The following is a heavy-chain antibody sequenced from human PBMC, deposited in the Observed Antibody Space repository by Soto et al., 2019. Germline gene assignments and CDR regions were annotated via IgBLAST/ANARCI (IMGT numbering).Heavy chain of an antibody. CDR3: AKGPLPRPARFDP. Sequence: GGSLRLSCAASGFTFSSYAMSWVRQAPGKGLEWVSVMSGTGGSTYCADSVKGRFTISRDNSKNTLYLQMNSLRVEDTAVYYCAKGPLPRPARFDPWGQGTLVTVSS. J-gene: IGHJ5*02. CDR2: MSGTGGST. CDR1: GFTFSSYA. V-gene: IGHV3-23*01.